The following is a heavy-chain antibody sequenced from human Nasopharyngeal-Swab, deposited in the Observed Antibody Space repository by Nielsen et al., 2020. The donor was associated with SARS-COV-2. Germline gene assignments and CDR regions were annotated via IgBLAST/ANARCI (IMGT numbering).Heavy chain of an antibody. J-gene: IGHJ6*02. CDR1: GFTFNNYN. V-gene: IGHV3-21*01. CDR3: ARDGLDYDFWSAYFMDV. Sequence: GESLKISCAASGFTFNNYNFNWVRRAPGKGLEWVSSISSSSSYIYYADSVKGRFTISRDNAKNSFSLQMNSLRAEDTAVYYCARDGLDYDFWSAYFMDVWGQGTTVTVSS. D-gene: IGHD3-3*01. CDR2: ISSSSSYI.